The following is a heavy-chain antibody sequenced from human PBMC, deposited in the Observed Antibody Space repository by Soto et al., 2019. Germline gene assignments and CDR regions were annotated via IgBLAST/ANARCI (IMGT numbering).Heavy chain of an antibody. D-gene: IGHD3-10*01. V-gene: IGHV3-21*01. J-gene: IGHJ6*02. CDR2: ISSSSSYI. CDR1: GFTFSSYS. Sequence: EVKLVESGGGVVKPGGSLRLSCAASGFTFSSYSMNWVRQAPGKGLEWVSSISSSSSYIYYADSVKGRFTISRDNAKNSLYLQMHSLRAEDTVVYYWARHGDYYYGMDVWGQGTTVTVSS. CDR3: ARHGDYYYGMDV.